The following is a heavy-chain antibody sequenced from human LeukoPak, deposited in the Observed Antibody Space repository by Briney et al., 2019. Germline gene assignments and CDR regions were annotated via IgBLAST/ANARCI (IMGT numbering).Heavy chain of an antibody. CDR3: AREPSNYGDHYFDY. CDR2: ITSGSSHI. V-gene: IGHV3-21*01. Sequence: GSLRLSCAASGFTFSSYNMNWVRQTPGQGLEWVSSITSGSSHIYYADSVKGRFTISRDNAKNSLYLQMNSLRAEDTAVYYCAREPSNYGDHYFDYWGQGTLVTVSS. J-gene: IGHJ4*02. D-gene: IGHD4-17*01. CDR1: GFTFSSYN.